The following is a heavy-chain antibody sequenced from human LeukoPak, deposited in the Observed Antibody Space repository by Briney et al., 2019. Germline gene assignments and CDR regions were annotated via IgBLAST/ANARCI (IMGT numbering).Heavy chain of an antibody. CDR1: GGSISSGSYY. D-gene: IGHD3-22*01. CDR2: IYTSGST. V-gene: IGHV4-61*02. J-gene: IGHJ3*02. CDR3: ARAFRGYYYDSSGYYQGDAFDM. Sequence: SETLSLTCTVSGGSISSGSYYWSWIRQPAGKGLEWIGRIYTSGSTNYNPSLKSRVTISVDTSKNQFSLKLSSVTAADTAVSYCARAFRGYYYDSSGYYQGDAFDMRGQGTMVTVSS.